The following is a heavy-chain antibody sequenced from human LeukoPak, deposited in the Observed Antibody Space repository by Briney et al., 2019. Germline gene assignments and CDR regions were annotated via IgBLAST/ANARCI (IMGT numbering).Heavy chain of an antibody. J-gene: IGHJ4*02. V-gene: IGHV3-21*06. D-gene: IGHD2-2*01. CDR2: ISTTSTYR. CDR1: GFAFSSYN. CDR3: ARAGTCSSTSCDGGIEY. Sequence: GGSLRLSCAASGFAFSSYNMKWVRQAPGKGLEWGSFISTTSTYRYYADSVKGRFTVSRDNSKNLLYLQMDSLRVEDTAVYYCARAGTCSSTSCDGGIEYWGQGTLVTVSS.